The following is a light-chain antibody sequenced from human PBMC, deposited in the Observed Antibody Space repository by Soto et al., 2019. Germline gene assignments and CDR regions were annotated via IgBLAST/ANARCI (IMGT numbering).Light chain of an antibody. CDR2: EVR. CDR1: NNDVGRYSY. Sequence: QSALTQPASVSGTPGQSITITCTGSNNDVGRYSYVSWYQQYPGKTPKLIIYEVRLRPSGVSDRFSGSKSGITASLTISGLQPEDEADYYCASYTTDTTRLFGTGTKLTVL. V-gene: IGLV2-14*01. J-gene: IGLJ1*01. CDR3: ASYTTDTTRL.